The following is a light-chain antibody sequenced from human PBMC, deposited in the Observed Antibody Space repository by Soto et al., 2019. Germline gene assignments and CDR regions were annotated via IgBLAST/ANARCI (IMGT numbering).Light chain of an antibody. V-gene: IGKV1-12*01. CDR3: KQSRSFPLT. Sequence: DIQMTQSPSSLSASVGDSVTITCRASQDLDRWLAWYQQKPGEAPKVLIYAASNLRSGVPSRFSGSGSGADFSLTISSLQPEDVATYYCKQSRSFPLTFGGGTKVDIK. J-gene: IGKJ4*01. CDR1: QDLDRW. CDR2: AAS.